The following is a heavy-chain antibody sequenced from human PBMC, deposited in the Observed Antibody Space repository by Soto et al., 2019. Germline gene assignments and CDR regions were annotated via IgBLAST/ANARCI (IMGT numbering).Heavy chain of an antibody. D-gene: IGHD6-19*01. Sequence: GSGPYAGEPTQTLTLTCTFSGFSLSTSGMCVSWIRQPPGKALEWLALIDWDDDKYYSTSLKTRLTISKDTSKNQVVLTMTNMDPVDTATYYCARIRRYSSCWSLRGRSDHGFDYWGQGTLVTVSS. J-gene: IGHJ4*02. CDR1: GFSLSTSGMC. CDR3: ARIRRYSSCWSLRGRSDHGFDY. CDR2: IDWDDDK. V-gene: IGHV2-70*01.